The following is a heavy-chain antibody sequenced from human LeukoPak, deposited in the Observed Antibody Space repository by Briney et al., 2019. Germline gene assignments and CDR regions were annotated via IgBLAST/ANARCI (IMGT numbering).Heavy chain of an antibody. CDR1: GGSFSGYY. Sequence: SETLSLTCAVYGGSFSGYYWSWIRQPPGKGLEWIGDINHSGSTNYNPSLKGRVTISVDTSKNQFSLKLSSVTAADTAVFYCARGGGYCGGHCYRDFDSWGQGTLVTVSS. J-gene: IGHJ4*02. V-gene: IGHV4-34*01. CDR3: ARGGGYCGGHCYRDFDS. CDR2: INHSGST. D-gene: IGHD2-21*02.